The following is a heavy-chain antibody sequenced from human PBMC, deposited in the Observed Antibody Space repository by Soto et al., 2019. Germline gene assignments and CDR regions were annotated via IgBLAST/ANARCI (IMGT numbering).Heavy chain of an antibody. CDR3: ARGSQYTAMVLYYYYYMDV. D-gene: IGHD5-18*01. CDR2: IKQDGSEK. V-gene: IGHV3-7*01. Sequence: GGSLRLSCAASGFTFSSYWMSWVRQAPGKGLEWVANIKQDGSEKYYVDSVKGRFTISRDNPKNSLYLQMNSLRAEDTAVYYCARGSQYTAMVLYYYYYMDVWGKGTTVTVSS. CDR1: GFTFSSYW. J-gene: IGHJ6*03.